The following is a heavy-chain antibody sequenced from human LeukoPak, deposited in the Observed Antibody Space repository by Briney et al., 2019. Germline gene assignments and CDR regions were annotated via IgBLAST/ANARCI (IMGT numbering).Heavy chain of an antibody. D-gene: IGHD3-9*01. J-gene: IGHJ3*02. Sequence: ASVKVSCKASGYTFTGYYMHWVRQAPGKGLEWMGWINPNSGGTNYAQKFQGRVTMTRDTSISTAYMELSRLRSDDTAVYYCARVSPTRYYDILTGWDAFDIWGQGTMVTVSS. V-gene: IGHV1-2*02. CDR2: INPNSGGT. CDR1: GYTFTGYY. CDR3: ARVSPTRYYDILTGWDAFDI.